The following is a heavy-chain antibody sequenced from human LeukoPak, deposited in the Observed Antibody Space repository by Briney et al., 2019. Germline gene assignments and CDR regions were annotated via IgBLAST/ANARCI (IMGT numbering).Heavy chain of an antibody. Sequence: GGSLRLSCAASGFTFSSYAMSWVRQAPGKGLEWVSAISGSGGSTYYADSVKGRSTISRDNPKNTLYLQMNSLRAEDTAVYYCAKDSLYGSGSDFDYWGQGTLVTVSS. D-gene: IGHD3-10*01. V-gene: IGHV3-23*01. CDR2: ISGSGGST. CDR3: AKDSLYGSGSDFDY. CDR1: GFTFSSYA. J-gene: IGHJ4*02.